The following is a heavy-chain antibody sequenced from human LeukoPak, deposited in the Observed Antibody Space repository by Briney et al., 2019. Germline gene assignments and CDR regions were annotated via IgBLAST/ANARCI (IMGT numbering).Heavy chain of an antibody. CDR2: ISASAYTT. J-gene: IGHJ4*02. CDR1: EFTFSNYV. Sequence: PGGSLRLSCAASEFTFSNYVMSWVRQTPGKGLEWVSTISASAYTTHYADSVKGRFTISRDNSKDTLYLQMDSLRVDDTAVYYCAKTIPEQQPLVPRCFDSWGQGTLVTVSS. D-gene: IGHD6-13*01. V-gene: IGHV3-23*01. CDR3: AKTIPEQQPLVPRCFDS.